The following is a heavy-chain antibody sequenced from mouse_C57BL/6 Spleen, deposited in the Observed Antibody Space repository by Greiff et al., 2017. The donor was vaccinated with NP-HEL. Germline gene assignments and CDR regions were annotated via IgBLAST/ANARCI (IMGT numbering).Heavy chain of an antibody. CDR1: GFTFSSYG. CDR3: ARLSSTMVTTSGYFDV. D-gene: IGHD2-2*01. CDR2: ISSGGSYT. V-gene: IGHV5-6*01. J-gene: IGHJ1*03. Sequence: EVKVVESGGDLVKPGGSLKLSCAASGFTFSSYGMSWVRQTPDKRLEWVATISSGGSYTYYPDSVKGRFTISRDNAKNTLYLQMSSLKSEDTAMYYCARLSSTMVTTSGYFDVWGTGTTVTVSS.